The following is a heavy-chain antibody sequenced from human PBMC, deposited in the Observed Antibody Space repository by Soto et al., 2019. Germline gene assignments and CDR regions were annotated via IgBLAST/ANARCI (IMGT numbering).Heavy chain of an antibody. J-gene: IGHJ4*02. Sequence: GGSLRLSCAASGFTFSNAWMNWVRQAPGKGLEWLSYIYTSGSPTYYADSVKGRFTISRDNARNSLYLQMNSLRAEDTAVYYCALRAGPLGGQGTLVTVSS. V-gene: IGHV3-48*01. CDR1: GFTFSNAW. CDR2: IYTSGSPT. CDR3: ALRAGPL. D-gene: IGHD6-13*01.